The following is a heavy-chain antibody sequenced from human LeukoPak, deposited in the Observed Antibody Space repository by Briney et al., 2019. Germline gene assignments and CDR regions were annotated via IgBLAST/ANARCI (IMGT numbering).Heavy chain of an antibody. V-gene: IGHV3-33*01. D-gene: IGHD5-12*01. CDR2: IWYDGSNK. J-gene: IGHJ4*02. Sequence: GGSPRLSCAASGFTFSSYGMHWVRQAPGKGLEWVAVIWYDGSNKYYADSVKGRFTISRDNSKNTLYLQMNSLRAEDTAVYYCARGGIVATLFDYWGQGTLVSVSS. CDR1: GFTFSSYG. CDR3: ARGGIVATLFDY.